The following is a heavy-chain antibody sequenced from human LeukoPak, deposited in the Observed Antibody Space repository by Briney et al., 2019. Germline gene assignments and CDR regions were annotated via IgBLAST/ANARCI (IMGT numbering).Heavy chain of an antibody. CDR2: ISYDGSNK. V-gene: IGHV3-30*04. Sequence: PGGSLRLSCAASGFTLSTYPMHWVRQAPGKGLEWVAVISYDGSNKYYADSVKGRFTSSRDNSKNTLYLQMNSLRGEDTAVYYCARITMVRGALDYWGQGTLVTVSS. CDR1: GFTLSTYP. J-gene: IGHJ4*02. CDR3: ARITMVRGALDY. D-gene: IGHD3-10*01.